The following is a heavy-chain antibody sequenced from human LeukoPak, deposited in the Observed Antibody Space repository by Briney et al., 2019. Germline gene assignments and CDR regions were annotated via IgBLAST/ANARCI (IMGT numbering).Heavy chain of an antibody. D-gene: IGHD3-10*01. CDR2: IKSKTDGGTT. J-gene: IGHJ6*02. V-gene: IGHV3-15*01. Sequence: GGSLRLSCVVSGFTVSRDYMSWVRQAPGKGLEWVGRIKSKTDGGTTDYAAPVKGRFTISRDDSKNTLYLQMNSLKTEDTAVYYCTTDPQTYYYGSGSYLDYYYYYGMDVWGQGTTVTVSS. CDR3: TTDPQTYYYGSGSYLDYYYYYGMDV. CDR1: GFTVSRDY.